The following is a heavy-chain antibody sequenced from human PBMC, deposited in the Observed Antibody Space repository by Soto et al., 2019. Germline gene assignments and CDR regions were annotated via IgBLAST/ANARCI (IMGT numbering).Heavy chain of an antibody. V-gene: IGHV3-66*01. CDR3: ARDRNRVATIYYGMDL. D-gene: IGHD5-12*01. Sequence: DVPLVESGGGLVQPGGSLRLSCAASGFTVSTNYMSWVRQAPGKGLEWVSIIYSGGNTYYADSVKGRFTISRDNSKNTLYLQMNRLRAEDTAVYYCARDRNRVATIYYGMDLWGQGTTVTVSS. CDR1: GFTVSTNY. J-gene: IGHJ6*02. CDR2: IYSGGNT.